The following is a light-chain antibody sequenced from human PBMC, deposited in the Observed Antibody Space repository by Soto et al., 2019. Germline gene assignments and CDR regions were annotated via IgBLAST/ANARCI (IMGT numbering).Light chain of an antibody. CDR2: EVS. CDR1: SSDVGDYKY. Sequence: QSALTQPASVSGSPGQSITISCTGSSSDVGDYKYVSWYQQHPGKVPKLMIYEVSNRPSGVSNRFSGSKSGNTASLTISGLQAEVEADYYCNSYTSRSTFVFGTGTKLTVL. J-gene: IGLJ1*01. V-gene: IGLV2-14*01. CDR3: NSYTSRSTFV.